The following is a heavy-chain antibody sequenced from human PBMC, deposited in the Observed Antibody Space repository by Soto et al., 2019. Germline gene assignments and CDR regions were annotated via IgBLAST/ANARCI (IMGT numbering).Heavy chain of an antibody. CDR2: VSDSGGST. D-gene: IGHD1-26*01. Sequence: GGSLRLSCATSGFIFSSYAMSWFRQAPGKGLEWVSTVSDSGGSTYYADSVKGRFTIYRDNSKNTLYLQMKSLRAEDTAVYYCARDLGSTVGATDYWGQGTLVTVSS. J-gene: IGHJ4*02. V-gene: IGHV3-23*01. CDR3: ARDLGSTVGATDY. CDR1: GFIFSSYA.